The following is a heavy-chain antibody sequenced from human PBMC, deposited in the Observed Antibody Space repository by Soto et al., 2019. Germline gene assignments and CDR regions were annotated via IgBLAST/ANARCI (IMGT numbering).Heavy chain of an antibody. CDR2: INHSGST. CDR3: ARGGPLPNLLGYGMDV. D-gene: IGHD3-10*01. CDR1: GGSFSGYY. V-gene: IGHV4-34*01. Sequence: PSETLSLTCAVYGGSFSGYYWSWIRQPPGKGLEWIGEINHSGSTNYNPSLKSRVTISVDTSKNQFSLKLSSVTAADTAVYYCARGGPLPNLLGYGMDVWGQGTTVTVSS. J-gene: IGHJ6*02.